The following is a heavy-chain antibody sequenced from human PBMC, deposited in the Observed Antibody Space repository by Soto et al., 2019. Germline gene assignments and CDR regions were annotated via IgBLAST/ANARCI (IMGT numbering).Heavy chain of an antibody. CDR2: INHSGST. Sequence: SETLSLTCAAYGGSFSDHYWSWIRQTPGKGLEWIGEINHSGSTNYNPSFKSRVTISVDTSKNQFSLYLSYVTAADTAVYYCARDSSGRHDYWGQGTLVTVSS. CDR3: ARDSSGRHDY. CDR1: GGSFSDHY. D-gene: IGHD3-22*01. J-gene: IGHJ4*02. V-gene: IGHV4-34*01.